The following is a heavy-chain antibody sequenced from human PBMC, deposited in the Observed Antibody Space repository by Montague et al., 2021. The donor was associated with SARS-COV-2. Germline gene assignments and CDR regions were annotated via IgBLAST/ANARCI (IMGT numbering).Heavy chain of an antibody. CDR3: ARGQIVSTIRRARGWRGWFDV. J-gene: IGHJ6*02. CDR1: GGPFSGYY. Sequence: SETLSLTCAVYGGPFSGYYWNWVRQSPGKGLEWIGEMNHRGGANYNPSLGSRVTMSGDTSKNQFFLKLNSVTAADAAVYYCARGQIVSTIRRARGWRGWFDVWDQGTTVTVSS. D-gene: IGHD6-19*01. CDR2: MNHRGGA. V-gene: IGHV4-34*01.